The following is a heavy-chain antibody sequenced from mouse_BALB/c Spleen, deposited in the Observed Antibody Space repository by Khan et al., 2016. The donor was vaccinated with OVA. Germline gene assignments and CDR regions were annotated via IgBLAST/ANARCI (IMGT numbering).Heavy chain of an antibody. CDR1: GYSITSGYS. V-gene: IGHV3-1*02. CDR3: VRWDY. Sequence: EVELVESGPDLLKPSQSLSLTCTVTGYSITSGYSWHWIRQFPGHKLEWMGYIDYSGTTNYNPSLKSRISITREISKNQFFLQLNSVTTEDTATYYCVRWDYWGQGTTLTVSS. J-gene: IGHJ2*01. CDR2: IDYSGTT.